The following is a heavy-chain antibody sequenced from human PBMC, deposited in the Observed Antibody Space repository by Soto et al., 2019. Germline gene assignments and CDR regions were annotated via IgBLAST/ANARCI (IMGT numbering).Heavy chain of an antibody. Sequence: SETLSLTCAVSGGSVSSSNWWSWVRQSPGKGLEWIGDIYHIGTTNYNPSLRGRVSISVDKSNNQFSLTLKYVSAADTAVYYCARVPGPWGQGTLVTVSS. CDR2: IYHIGTT. J-gene: IGHJ5*02. V-gene: IGHV4-4*02. D-gene: IGHD3-10*01. CDR3: ARVPGP. CDR1: GGSVSSSNW.